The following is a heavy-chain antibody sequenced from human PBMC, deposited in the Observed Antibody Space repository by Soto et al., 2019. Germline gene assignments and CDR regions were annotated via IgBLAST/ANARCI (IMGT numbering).Heavy chain of an antibody. CDR1: GGTFSSYA. D-gene: IGHD3-22*01. CDR2: IIPIFGTA. CDR3: AREGASGSHIGY. V-gene: IGHV1-69*01. J-gene: IGHJ4*02. Sequence: QVQLVQSGAEVKKPGSSVTVSCKASGGTFSSYAISWVRQAAGQGLEWMGGIIPIFGTANYAQKFQGRVTITADESTSTAYMELSSLRSEDTAVYYCAREGASGSHIGYWGQGTLVTVSS.